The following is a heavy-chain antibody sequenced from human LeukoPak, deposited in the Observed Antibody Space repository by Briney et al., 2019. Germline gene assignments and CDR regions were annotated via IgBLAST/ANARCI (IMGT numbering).Heavy chain of an antibody. Sequence: ASVKVSCKTSGYIFTAYYIHWVRQAPGQGLEWMGWINSNSGATNYTQTFQGRVTMTRDTSISTAYMELSGLRSDDTAVYYCAREELTGRKFYDYWGQGTLVTVSS. D-gene: IGHD1-20*01. V-gene: IGHV1-2*02. J-gene: IGHJ4*02. CDR2: INSNSGAT. CDR3: AREELTGRKFYDY. CDR1: GYIFTAYY.